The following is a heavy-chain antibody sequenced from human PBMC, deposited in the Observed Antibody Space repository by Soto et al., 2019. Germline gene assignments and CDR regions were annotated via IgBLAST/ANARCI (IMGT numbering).Heavy chain of an antibody. CDR2: IKSKTDGGTT. D-gene: IGHD3-22*01. J-gene: IGHJ4*02. V-gene: IGHV3-15*07. Sequence: GGSLRLSCAASGFTFSNAWMNWVRQAPGKGLEWVGRIKSKTDGGTTDYAAPVKGRFTISRDDSKNTLYLQMNSLKTEDTAVYYCTTGVFGYYYDSSGYPTFDYWGQGTLVTVSS. CDR3: TTGVFGYYYDSSGYPTFDY. CDR1: GFTFSNAW.